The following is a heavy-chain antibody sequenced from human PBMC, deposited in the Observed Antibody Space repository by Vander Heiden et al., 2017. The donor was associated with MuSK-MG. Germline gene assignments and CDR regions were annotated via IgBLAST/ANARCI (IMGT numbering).Heavy chain of an antibody. CDR3: AKDMGSRWISFDY. Sequence: EVQLVESGGGLVQPGRSLRLSCAASGFTFDDYAMHWVRQAPGKGLEWVSGISWNSGSIGYADSVKGRFTISRDNAKNSLYLQMNSLRAEDTALYYCAKDMGSRWISFDYWGQGTLVTVSS. CDR1: GFTFDDYA. J-gene: IGHJ4*02. D-gene: IGHD5-12*01. V-gene: IGHV3-9*01. CDR2: ISWNSGSI.